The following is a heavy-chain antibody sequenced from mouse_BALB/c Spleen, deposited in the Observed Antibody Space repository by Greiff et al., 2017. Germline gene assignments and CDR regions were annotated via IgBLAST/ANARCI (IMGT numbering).Heavy chain of an antibody. V-gene: IGHV14-1*02. CDR2: IDPENGNT. D-gene: IGHD1-1*01. J-gene: IGHJ3*01. Sequence: DVQLQESGAELVRPGALVKLSCKASGFNIKDYYMHWVKQRPEQGLEWIGWIDPENGNTIYDPKFQGKASITADTSSNTAYLQLSSLTSEDTAVYYCAPIYYYGSSYPFAYWGQGTLVTVSA. CDR3: APIYYYGSSYPFAY. CDR1: GFNIKDYY.